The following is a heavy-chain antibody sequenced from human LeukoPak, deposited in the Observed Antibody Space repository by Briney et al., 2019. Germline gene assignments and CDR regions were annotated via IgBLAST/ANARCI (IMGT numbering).Heavy chain of an antibody. CDR3: AGDWGQRGVGATLAN. Sequence: PGGSLRLSCAASGFTFDRNAMVWVRQAPGKGLEWVSFISHDGSESFHTESVKGRFTISRDNFKNTVDLQVSGLKEEDTAVYYCAGDWGQRGVGATLANWGQGTLVIVSS. CDR1: GFTFDRNA. CDR2: ISHDGSES. D-gene: IGHD1-26*01. J-gene: IGHJ4*02. V-gene: IGHV3-30-3*01.